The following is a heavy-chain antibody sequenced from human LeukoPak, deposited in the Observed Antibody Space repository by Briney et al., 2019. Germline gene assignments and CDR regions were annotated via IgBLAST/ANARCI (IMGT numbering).Heavy chain of an antibody. CDR1: GFTFSSYG. CDR2: ISYDGSIK. CDR3: AKDISAGYYYGMDV. V-gene: IGHV3-30*18. D-gene: IGHD3-3*02. Sequence: GGSLRLSCAASGFTFSSYGMHWVRQAPGKGPEWVAVISYDGSIKYYGDSVKGRFTNSRDNSKNTLYLQMKSLRPEDTAVYYCAKDISAGYYYGMDVWGQGTTVTVSS. J-gene: IGHJ6*02.